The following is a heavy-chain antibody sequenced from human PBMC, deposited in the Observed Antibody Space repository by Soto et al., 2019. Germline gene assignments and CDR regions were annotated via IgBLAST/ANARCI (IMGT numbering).Heavy chain of an antibody. Sequence: ASVKVSCKASGYTFTSYYMHWVRQAPGQGLEWMGIINPSGGSTSYAQKFQGRVTMTRGTSTSTVYMELSSLRSEDTAVYYCARGVPLTYYDFWSGYYPPDYYYYYMDVWGKGTTVTSP. CDR2: INPSGGST. CDR3: ARGVPLTYYDFWSGYYPPDYYYYYMDV. CDR1: GYTFTSYY. V-gene: IGHV1-46*03. J-gene: IGHJ6*03. D-gene: IGHD3-3*01.